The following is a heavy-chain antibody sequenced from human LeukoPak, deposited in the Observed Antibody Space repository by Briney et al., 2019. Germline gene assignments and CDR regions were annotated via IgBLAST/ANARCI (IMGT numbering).Heavy chain of an antibody. D-gene: IGHD5-12*01. CDR1: GFTFDDYA. J-gene: IGHJ6*03. CDR3: AKAGYSGYDYFGAYYYYYMDV. V-gene: IGHV3-9*01. CDR2: ISWNSGSI. Sequence: GGSLTLSCAASGFTFDDYAMHWVRQAPGKGLEGVSGISWNSGSIGYADSVKGRFTISRDNAKNSLYLQMNSLRAEDTALYYCAKAGYSGYDYFGAYYYYYMDVWGKGTTVTISS.